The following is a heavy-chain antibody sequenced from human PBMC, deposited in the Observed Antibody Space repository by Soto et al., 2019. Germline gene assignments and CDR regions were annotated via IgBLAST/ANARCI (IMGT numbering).Heavy chain of an antibody. V-gene: IGHV3-30*18. CDR2: ISYDGSNK. CDR1: GFTFSSYG. D-gene: IGHD3-9*01. Sequence: WGSLRLSCAASGFTFSSYGMHCVRQAPGKGLEWVAVISYDGSNKYYADSVKGRFTISRDNSKNTLYLQMNSLRAEDTAVYYCAKLEEHLLLGQYYFDYWGQGTLVTVSS. CDR3: AKLEEHLLLGQYYFDY. J-gene: IGHJ4*02.